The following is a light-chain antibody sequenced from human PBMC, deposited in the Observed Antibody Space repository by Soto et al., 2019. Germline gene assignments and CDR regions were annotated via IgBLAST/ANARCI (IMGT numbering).Light chain of an antibody. CDR1: SSDVGGYNY. CDR3: SSYTSSSIVV. Sequence: QSALTQPASVSGSPGQSITISCTGTSSDVGGYNYVSWYQQHPGKAPKLMIYEVSNRPSGVSNRFSGSKSGNTASLTISGLQAEYEADYYCSSYTSSSIVVFGGGTKLTVL. J-gene: IGLJ2*01. V-gene: IGLV2-14*01. CDR2: EVS.